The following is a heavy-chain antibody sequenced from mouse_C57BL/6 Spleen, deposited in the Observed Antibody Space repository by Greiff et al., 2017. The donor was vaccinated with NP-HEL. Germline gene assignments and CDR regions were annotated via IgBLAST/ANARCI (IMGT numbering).Heavy chain of an antibody. CDR2: INPNYGTT. CDR3: AVEVYYGSSLYSMDY. J-gene: IGHJ4*01. V-gene: IGHV1-39*01. CDR1: GYSFTDYN. D-gene: IGHD1-1*01. Sequence: EVKLQESGPELVKPGASVKISCKASGYSFTDYNMNWVKQSNGKSLEWIGVINPNYGTTSYNQKFKGKATLTVDQSSSTAYMQRNSLTSEDSAVYYCAVEVYYGSSLYSMDYWGQGTSVTVSS.